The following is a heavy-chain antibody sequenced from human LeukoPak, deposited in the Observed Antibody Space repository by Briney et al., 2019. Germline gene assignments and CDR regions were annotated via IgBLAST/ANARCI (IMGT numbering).Heavy chain of an antibody. CDR1: GYTFTSYY. Sequence: ASVKVSCKASGYTFTSYYMHWVRQAPGQGLEWMGWINPNSGGTNYAQKFQGRVTMTRDTSISTAYMELSRLRSDDTAVYYCARDTFLGWSGYFFFDYWGQGTLVTVSS. J-gene: IGHJ4*02. V-gene: IGHV1-2*02. D-gene: IGHD3-3*01. CDR3: ARDTFLGWSGYFFFDY. CDR2: INPNSGGT.